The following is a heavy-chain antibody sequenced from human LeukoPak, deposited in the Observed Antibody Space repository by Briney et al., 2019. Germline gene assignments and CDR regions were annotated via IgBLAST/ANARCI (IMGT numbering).Heavy chain of an antibody. CDR1: GFTFSSYA. V-gene: IGHV3-30-3*01. Sequence: GGSLRLSCAASGFTFSSYAMHWVRQAPGKGLEWVAVISYDGSNKYYADSVKGRFTISRDNSKNTLYLQMNSLRAEDTAVYYCAKDQYYYDSSGRPYYFDYWGQGTLVTVSS. CDR2: ISYDGSNK. D-gene: IGHD3-22*01. J-gene: IGHJ4*02. CDR3: AKDQYYYDSSGRPYYFDY.